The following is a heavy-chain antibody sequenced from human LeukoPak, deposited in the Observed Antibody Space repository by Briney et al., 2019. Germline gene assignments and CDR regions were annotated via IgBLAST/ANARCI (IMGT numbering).Heavy chain of an antibody. CDR1: GYSFTTYW. Sequence: GESLKISCQGSGYSFTTYWTGGVRQLPGKGLEWMGIIYPGDSDTRYSPSFQGQLTISADNSISTPYLQWSRLKASDTAMYYCARLDGGLDYWGQGTPVTVSS. CDR3: ARLDGGLDY. D-gene: IGHD3-16*01. CDR2: IYPGDSDT. J-gene: IGHJ4*02. V-gene: IGHV5-51*01.